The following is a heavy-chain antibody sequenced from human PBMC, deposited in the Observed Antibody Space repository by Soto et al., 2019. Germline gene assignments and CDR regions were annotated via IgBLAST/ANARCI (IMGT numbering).Heavy chain of an antibody. CDR1: GFTFGDYA. D-gene: IGHD2-2*03. CDR3: SRGDNGHCNTISCPFDP. V-gene: IGHV3-49*03. Sequence: GGSLRLSCTTSGFTFGDYAVSWFRQAPGKGLEWVGFIRSKTYAGAPEYAASVKGRFTISGDDSKGSAYLQMNSLKTEDTAVYYCSRGDNGHCNTISCPFDPWGQGTLVTVSS. CDR2: IRSKTYAGAP. J-gene: IGHJ5*02.